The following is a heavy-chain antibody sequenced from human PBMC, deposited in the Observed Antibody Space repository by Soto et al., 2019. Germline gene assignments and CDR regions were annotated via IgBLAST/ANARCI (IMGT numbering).Heavy chain of an antibody. CDR1: WVTVSNIY. CDR3: ARYGSGSYSSIYYYYYGMDV. J-gene: IGHJ6*02. CDR2: IYSGGST. Sequence: PGGSLRLSCAASWVTVSNIYMSWVLQAPGKGLEWVSVIYSGGSTYYADSVKGRFTISRHNSKNTLYLQMNSLRAEDTAVYYCARYGSGSYSSIYYYYYGMDVWGQGPTVTVSS. V-gene: IGHV3-53*04. D-gene: IGHD3-10*01.